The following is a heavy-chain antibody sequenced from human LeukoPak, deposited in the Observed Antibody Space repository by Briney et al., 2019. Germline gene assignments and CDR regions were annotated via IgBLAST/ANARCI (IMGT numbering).Heavy chain of an antibody. CDR3: ARDRSSSFDY. V-gene: IGHV3-74*01. CDR2: INSDGSYV. D-gene: IGHD1-26*01. CDR1: GFSFRSYW. Sequence: PGGSLTLSCAASGFSFRSYWMHWVRQAPGKGLVWVSGINSDGSYVTYADSVKGRFTISRDNTKNTLYLQMNSLRAEDTAVYFCARDRSSSFDYWGQGTLVTVSS. J-gene: IGHJ4*02.